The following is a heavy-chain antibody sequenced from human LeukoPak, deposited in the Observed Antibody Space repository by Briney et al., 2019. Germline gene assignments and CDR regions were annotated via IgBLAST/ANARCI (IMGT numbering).Heavy chain of an antibody. V-gene: IGHV3-15*07. CDR3: AQGSGFYYDY. CDR1: GLSLRNVW. J-gene: IGHJ4*02. CDR2: IKRETDGGTT. D-gene: IGHD3-22*01. Sequence: GGSLRLSCAVSGLSLRNVWMNWLRQAPGKGLEWVGLIKRETDGGTTDFAAPVKGRFTTSRDDSKNTLYLQMNRLTSEDTAVYYCAQGSGFYYDYWGQGTLVTVSS.